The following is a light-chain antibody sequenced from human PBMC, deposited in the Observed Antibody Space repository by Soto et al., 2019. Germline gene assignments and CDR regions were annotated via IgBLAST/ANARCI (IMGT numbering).Light chain of an antibody. CDR2: DAS. V-gene: IGKV1-5*01. CDR1: QSISSW. J-gene: IGKJ1*01. CDR3: QQYNMGT. Sequence: DIPMTQSPSTLSASVGDRVTITCRASQSISSWLAWYQQKPGKAPKLLIYDASSLESGVPSRFSGSGSGTEFTLTISSLQPDDFATYYCQQYNMGTFGQGTKVEIK.